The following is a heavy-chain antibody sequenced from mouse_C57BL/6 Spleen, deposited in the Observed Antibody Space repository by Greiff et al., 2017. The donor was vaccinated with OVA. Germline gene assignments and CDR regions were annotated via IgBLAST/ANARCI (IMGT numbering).Heavy chain of an antibody. CDR2: IRLKSDNYAT. Sequence: EVKLMESGGGLVQPGGSMKLSCVASGFTFSNYWMNWVRQSPEKGLEWVAQIRLKSDNYATHYAESVKGRFTISRDDSKSSVYLQMNNLRAADTGIYYCAGPSTVVAPHWYFDVWGTGTTVTVSS. D-gene: IGHD1-1*01. V-gene: IGHV6-3*01. J-gene: IGHJ1*03. CDR1: GFTFSNYW. CDR3: AGPSTVVAPHWYFDV.